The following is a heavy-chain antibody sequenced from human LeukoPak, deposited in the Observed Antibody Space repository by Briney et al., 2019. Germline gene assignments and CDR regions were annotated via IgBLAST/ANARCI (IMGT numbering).Heavy chain of an antibody. Sequence: ASVKVSCKASGYTFTGYGNSWVRQAPGQGLEWMGWISAYNGNTKYAEKLQGRVTMTTDTSTSTAYMELRSLRSDDTAVYYCARNSSSCSDIWGQGTMVTVSS. V-gene: IGHV1-18*01. CDR2: ISAYNGNT. CDR1: GYTFTGYG. D-gene: IGHD6-13*01. CDR3: ARNSSSCSDI. J-gene: IGHJ3*02.